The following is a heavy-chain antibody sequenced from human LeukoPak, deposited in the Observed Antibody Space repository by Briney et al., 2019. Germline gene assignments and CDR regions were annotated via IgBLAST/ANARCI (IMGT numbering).Heavy chain of an antibody. J-gene: IGHJ4*02. CDR2: ITNGGDNT. CDR3: AKRDTSGLYYFDY. D-gene: IGHD3-10*01. Sequence: SGGSLTLSCAASGFTSSFYGMSWVRQAPGKGLEWVSSITNGGDNTYYADFVQGRFTIYGDNSKNSLHLQMSSLRAEDTAIYFCAKRDTSGLYYFDYWGQGTLVTVSS. CDR1: GFTSSFYG. V-gene: IGHV3-23*01.